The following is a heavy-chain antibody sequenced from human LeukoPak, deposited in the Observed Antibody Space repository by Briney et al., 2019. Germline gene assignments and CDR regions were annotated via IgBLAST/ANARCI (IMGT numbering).Heavy chain of an antibody. Sequence: SETLSLTCTVSGGFISSYYWSWIRQPPGKALEWLGYIYTSGSTNYNPSLKSRVTISVDTSKNQSSLKLSSVTAADTAVYYCARHDDSSGYYYGYFQHWGQGTLVTVSS. D-gene: IGHD3-22*01. CDR2: IYTSGST. CDR3: ARHDDSSGYYYGYFQH. CDR1: GGFISSYY. V-gene: IGHV4-59*08. J-gene: IGHJ1*01.